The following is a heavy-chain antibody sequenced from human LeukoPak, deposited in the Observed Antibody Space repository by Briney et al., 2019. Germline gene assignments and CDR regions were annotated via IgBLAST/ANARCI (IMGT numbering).Heavy chain of an antibody. D-gene: IGHD3-22*01. CDR3: ARVERNGTPYYYDSSGYYRY. Sequence: PGASVKVSCKASGGTFSSYAISWVRQAPGQGLEWMGRIIPILGIANYAQKFQGRVTITADKSTSTAYMELSSLRSEDTAVYYRARVERNGTPYYYDSSGYYRYWGQGTLVTVSS. J-gene: IGHJ4*02. CDR2: IIPILGIA. CDR1: GGTFSSYA. V-gene: IGHV1-69*04.